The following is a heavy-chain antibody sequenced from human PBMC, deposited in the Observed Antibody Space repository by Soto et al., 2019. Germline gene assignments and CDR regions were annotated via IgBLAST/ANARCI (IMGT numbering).Heavy chain of an antibody. Sequence: QITLQESGPTLVKPTETLTLTCTFSGFSLATSGVGVGWMRQPPGEALEWLALIYWDGDKTYTPSLETRLAITKDTSKNQVVLTLSNMGPVDTATYYCVHTRTLMWNDVAYWGPGTLVTVSS. V-gene: IGHV2-5*02. CDR1: GFSLATSGVG. CDR2: IYWDGDK. D-gene: IGHD1-1*01. J-gene: IGHJ4*02. CDR3: VHTRTLMWNDVAY.